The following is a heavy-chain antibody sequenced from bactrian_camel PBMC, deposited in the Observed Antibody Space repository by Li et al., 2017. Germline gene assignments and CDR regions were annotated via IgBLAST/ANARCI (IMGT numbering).Heavy chain of an antibody. Sequence: HVQLVESGGGSVQPGGSLRLSCVASAWTNLDDWAVGWFRQAPGEEREGVACTSWSGTMTSYADSVNSRFTITQDNAKKTVYLQMSGLKPEDTAMYCCAGGSYDLGLRDNDYTYRGRGTQVTVS. D-gene: IGHD4*01. CDR3: AGGSYDLGLRDNDYTY. V-gene: IGHV3S60*01. J-gene: IGHJ4*01. CDR1: AWTNLDDWA. CDR2: TSWSGTMT.